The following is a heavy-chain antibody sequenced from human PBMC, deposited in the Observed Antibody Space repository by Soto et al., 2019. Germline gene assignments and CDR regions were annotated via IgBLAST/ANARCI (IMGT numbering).Heavy chain of an antibody. Sequence: ASVKVSCKASGYTFTSYGISWVRQAPGQGLEWMGWINPNSGGTNYAQKFQGWVTMTRDTSISTAYMELSRLRSDDTAVYYCARPIRQWADAFDIWGQGTMVTVSS. J-gene: IGHJ3*02. CDR3: ARPIRQWADAFDI. CDR1: GYTFTSYG. V-gene: IGHV1-2*04. D-gene: IGHD3-3*02. CDR2: INPNSGGT.